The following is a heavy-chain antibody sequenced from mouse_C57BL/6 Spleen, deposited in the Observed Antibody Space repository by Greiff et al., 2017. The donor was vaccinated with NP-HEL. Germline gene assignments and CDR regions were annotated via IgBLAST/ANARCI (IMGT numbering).Heavy chain of an antibody. CDR3: TRDGDDYDGAMDY. J-gene: IGHJ4*01. CDR2: ISSGGDYI. V-gene: IGHV5-9-1*02. CDR1: GFTFSSYA. D-gene: IGHD2-4*01. Sequence: EVQGVESGEGLVKPGGSLKLSCAASGFTFSSYAMSWVRQTPEKRLEWVAYISSGGDYIYYADTVKGRFTISRDNARNTLYLQMSSLKSEDTAMYYCTRDGDDYDGAMDYWGQGTSVTVSS.